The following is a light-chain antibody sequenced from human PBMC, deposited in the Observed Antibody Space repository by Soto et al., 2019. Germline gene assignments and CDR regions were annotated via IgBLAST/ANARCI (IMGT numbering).Light chain of an antibody. J-gene: IGLJ1*01. CDR1: SSNIGSNT. CDR3: AAWDDSLNGYYV. CDR2: SNN. V-gene: IGLV1-44*01. Sequence: QPVLTQPPSASGTPGQRVTISCSGSSSNIGSNTVNWYQQLPGTAPKLLIYSNNQRPSEVPDRFSGSKSGTSASLAISGLQSEDEADYYCAAWDDSLNGYYVFGTGTKLTVL.